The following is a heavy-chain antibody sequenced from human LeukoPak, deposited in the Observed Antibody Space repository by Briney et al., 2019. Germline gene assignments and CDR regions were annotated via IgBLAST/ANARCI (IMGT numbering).Heavy chain of an antibody. CDR1: GFTFSSYS. Sequence: PGGSLRLSCAASGFTFSSYSMNWVRQAPGKGLEWVSYISSSSSTIYCADSVKGRFTISRDNAKNSLYLQMNSLRAEDTAVYYCARDPRRFLEWLSANWFDPWGQGTLVTVSS. V-gene: IGHV3-48*01. CDR3: ARDPRRFLEWLSANWFDP. D-gene: IGHD3-3*01. J-gene: IGHJ5*02. CDR2: ISSSSSTI.